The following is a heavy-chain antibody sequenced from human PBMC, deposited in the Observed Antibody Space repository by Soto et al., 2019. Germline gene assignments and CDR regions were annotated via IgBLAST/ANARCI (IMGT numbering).Heavy chain of an antibody. CDR1: GCTFRSYA. D-gene: IGHD7-27*01. CDR3: ARDTGDGTFDF. J-gene: IGHJ4*02. V-gene: IGHV1-3*01. CDR2: INAGYGNT. Sequence: ASVKVSCKASGCTFRSYAMHWVRQAPGQRLEGMGWINAGYGNTKSSQKFQDRVTISRDTSASTAYMELTSLRSEDTAVYYCARDTGDGTFDFWGQGTLVTVSS.